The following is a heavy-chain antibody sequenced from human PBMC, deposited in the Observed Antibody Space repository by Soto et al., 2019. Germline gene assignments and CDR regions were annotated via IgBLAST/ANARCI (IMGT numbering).Heavy chain of an antibody. CDR3: ARDHLWAFDY. V-gene: IGHV3-48*02. J-gene: IGHJ4*02. CDR2: INGRDGAI. Sequence: HPGGSLRLSCAASGFSFSVYSMSWVRQAPGKGLEWVSYINGRDGAINYVDSVKGRFTISIDIAKNSLYLQMNSLRDEDTAVYFCARDHLWAFDYWGQGVLVTVSS. CDR1: GFSFSVYS. D-gene: IGHD3-3*02.